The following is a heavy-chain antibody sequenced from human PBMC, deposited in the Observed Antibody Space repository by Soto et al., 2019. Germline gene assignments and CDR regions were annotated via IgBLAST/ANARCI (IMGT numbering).Heavy chain of an antibody. CDR1: GGSISSSNW. CDR2: IYHSGST. J-gene: IGHJ5*02. CDR3: ARDHLVFYDYTINWFDP. Sequence: QVQLQESGPGLVKPSGTLSLTCAVSGGSISSSNWWSWVRQPPGKGLEWIGEIYHSGSTNYNPSLKSRVTISVDKSKNQSSLKLSSVTAADTAVYYCARDHLVFYDYTINWFDPWGQGTLVTVSS. V-gene: IGHV4-4*02. D-gene: IGHD5-12*01.